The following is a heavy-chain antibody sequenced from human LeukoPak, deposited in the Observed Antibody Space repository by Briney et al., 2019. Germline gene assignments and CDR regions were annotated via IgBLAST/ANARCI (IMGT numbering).Heavy chain of an antibody. CDR1: GYTFTSYG. Sequence: ASVKASCKASGYTFTSYGISWVRQAPGQGLEWMGWISAYNGNTNYAQKLQGRVTMTTDTSTSTAYMELRSLRSDDTAVYYCARVGLVIVVVPAALNWFDPWGQGTLVTVSS. CDR3: ARVGLVIVVVPAALNWFDP. D-gene: IGHD2-2*03. J-gene: IGHJ5*02. CDR2: ISAYNGNT. V-gene: IGHV1-18*01.